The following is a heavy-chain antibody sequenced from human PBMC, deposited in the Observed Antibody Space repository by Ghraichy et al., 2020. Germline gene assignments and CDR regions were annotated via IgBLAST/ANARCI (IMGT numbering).Heavy chain of an antibody. CDR3: ATPRKFWGWFDP. J-gene: IGHJ5*02. CDR2: FDPEDGET. CDR1: GYTLTELS. D-gene: IGHD1-14*01. V-gene: IGHV1-24*01. Sequence: ASVKVSCKVSGYTLTELSMHWVRQAPGKGLEWMGGFDPEDGETIYAQKFQGRVTMTEDTSTDTAYMELSSLRSEDTAVYYCATPRKFWGWFDPWGQGTLVTVSS.